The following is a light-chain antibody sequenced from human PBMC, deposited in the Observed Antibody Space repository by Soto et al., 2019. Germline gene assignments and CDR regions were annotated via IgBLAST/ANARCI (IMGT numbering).Light chain of an antibody. J-gene: IGLJ2*01. CDR1: SSDVGGYKY. V-gene: IGLV2-14*01. Sequence: QSVLTQPASVSGSPGQSITISCTGTSSDVGGYKYVSWYQQHPGKAPKLIIYEVSNRPSGVSNRFSGSKSGNTASLTISGLQAEDEADYYCSSYTSSNTLVVFGGGTKLTVL. CDR3: SSYTSSNTLVV. CDR2: EVS.